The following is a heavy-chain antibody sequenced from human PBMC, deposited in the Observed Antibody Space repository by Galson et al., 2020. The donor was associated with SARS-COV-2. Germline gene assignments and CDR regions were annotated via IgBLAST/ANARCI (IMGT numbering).Heavy chain of an antibody. J-gene: IGHJ4*02. D-gene: IGHD4-4*01. Sequence: GESLKISCKGFQYSFGLYWIAWVRQMPGKGLEWMGNIYPDDSDTRYSPSFQGQVTISADTSISTAYLQWTGLKTSDSAIYYCARWRSTGQFDFWGQGTLVTVSS. CDR2: IYPDDSDT. CDR1: QYSFGLYW. V-gene: IGHV5-51*01. CDR3: ARWRSTGQFDF.